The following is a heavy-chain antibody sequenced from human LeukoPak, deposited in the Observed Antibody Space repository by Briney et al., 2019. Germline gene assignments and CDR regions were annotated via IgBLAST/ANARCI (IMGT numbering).Heavy chain of an antibody. CDR2: VYYSGTT. CDR3: ARDVARSGDLFGWFDP. Sequence: SETLSLTCTVSGGSMSSRYWSWIRQPPGKGLEWIGYVYYSGTTNSNPSLKSRVTVSVDTSKNQFSLNLRSVTAADTAVYYCARDVARSGDLFGWFDPWGQGTLVIVSS. D-gene: IGHD3-10*01. J-gene: IGHJ5*02. V-gene: IGHV4-59*11. CDR1: GGSMSSRY.